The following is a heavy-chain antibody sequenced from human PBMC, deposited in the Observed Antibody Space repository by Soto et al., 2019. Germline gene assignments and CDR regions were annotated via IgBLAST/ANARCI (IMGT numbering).Heavy chain of an antibody. CDR2: IYYTGNT. D-gene: IGHD3-16*02. CDR1: GGSISSADYY. Sequence: QVQLQESGPGRVKPSQTLSLTCTVSGGSISSADYYWTWIRQPPGKGLEWIGYIYYTGNTFYNPSLKSRLTISIDTSNNQFSLKLTSVTAADTAVYYCSREALEDDAFNIWCQGTMVTVSS. V-gene: IGHV4-30-4*01. J-gene: IGHJ3*02. CDR3: SREALEDDAFNI.